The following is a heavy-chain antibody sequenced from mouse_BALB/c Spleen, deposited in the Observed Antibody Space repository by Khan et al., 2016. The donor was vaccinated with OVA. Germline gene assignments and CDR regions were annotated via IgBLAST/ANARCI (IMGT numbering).Heavy chain of an antibody. V-gene: IGHV5-6*01. CDR3: ASHLPGSFAY. Sequence: EVELVESGGDLVKPGGSLTLSCAASGFIFSSYSMSWVRQTPDKRLEWVATISSGGDSTYYPDNVKGRFTISRDHANNTLYLKSSNPNAKDTDMYSCASHLPGSFAYWGQGTLVTVSA. D-gene: IGHD4-1*01. CDR1: GFIFSSYS. CDR2: ISSGGDST. J-gene: IGHJ3*01.